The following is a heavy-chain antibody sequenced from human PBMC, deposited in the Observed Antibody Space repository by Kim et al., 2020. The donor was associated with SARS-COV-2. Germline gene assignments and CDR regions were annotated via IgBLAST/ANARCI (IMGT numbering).Heavy chain of an antibody. V-gene: IGHV1-46*01. Sequence: ATKFPGRGTMTRDTSTSTVYMELSSLKSEDTAVYYCARGGYSGYDYRYWGQGTLVTVSS. J-gene: IGHJ4*02. D-gene: IGHD5-12*01. CDR3: ARGGYSGYDYRY.